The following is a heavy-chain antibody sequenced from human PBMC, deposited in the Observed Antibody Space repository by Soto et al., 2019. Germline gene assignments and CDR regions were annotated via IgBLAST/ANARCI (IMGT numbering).Heavy chain of an antibody. J-gene: IGHJ4*02. V-gene: IGHV1-2*02. Sequence: ASVKVSCKASGYTFKDCFLHWVRQAPGQGLEWMGWINSNTGGTNCAQKFQGRVTMTRDTPISTAYMELSRLTSDDTAVYHCARESVVTGTHHFDYWGQGTLVTVSS. CDR1: GYTFKDCF. CDR3: ARESVVTGTHHFDY. D-gene: IGHD1-7*01. CDR2: INSNTGGT.